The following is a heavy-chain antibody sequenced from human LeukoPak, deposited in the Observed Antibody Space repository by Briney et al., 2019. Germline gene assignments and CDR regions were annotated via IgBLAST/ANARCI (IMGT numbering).Heavy chain of an antibody. J-gene: IGHJ4*02. CDR2: ISDSGST. CDR1: GGSIRSYY. V-gene: IGHV4-59*01. D-gene: IGHD3-22*01. CDR3: ARGYDSSAYYPFNY. Sequence: SETLSLTCTVSGGSIRSYYWSWIRQSPGRGLEWIGYISDSGSTNYNPSLKSRVTISVDTSKNQFSLMLSSVTAADTAVYYCARGYDSSAYYPFNYWGQGTLVTVSS.